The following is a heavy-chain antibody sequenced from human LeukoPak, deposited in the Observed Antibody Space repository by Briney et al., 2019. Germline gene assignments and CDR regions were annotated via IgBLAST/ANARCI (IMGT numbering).Heavy chain of an antibody. J-gene: IGHJ4*02. V-gene: IGHV1-69*01. CDR1: GGTFSSYV. CDR3: ARSSYYDILTGYYGGNFDY. D-gene: IGHD3-9*01. CDR2: IIPIFGTA. Sequence: SSVKVSCKASGGTFSSYVISWVRQAPGQGLEWMGGIIPIFGTANYAQKFQGRVTITADESTSTAYMELSSLRSEDTAVYYCARSSYYDILTGYYGGNFDYWGQGTLVTVSS.